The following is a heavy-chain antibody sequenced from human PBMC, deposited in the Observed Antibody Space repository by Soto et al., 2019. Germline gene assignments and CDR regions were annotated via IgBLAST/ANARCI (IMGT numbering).Heavy chain of an antibody. J-gene: IGHJ4*02. D-gene: IGHD1-26*01. V-gene: IGHV3-33*01. CDR2: VRFDGSNK. CDR1: GFTFSGFG. CDR3: ARDGVGATTFFGYFDY. Sequence: QVQLVESGGGVVQPGRSLRLSCAASGFTFSGFGMHWVRQAPGKGLEWVAIVRFDGSNKYYADSVKGRFTISRDNSRNTLDLQMNSLRAEDTAVYFCARDGVGATTFFGYFDYWGQGTLVTVSS.